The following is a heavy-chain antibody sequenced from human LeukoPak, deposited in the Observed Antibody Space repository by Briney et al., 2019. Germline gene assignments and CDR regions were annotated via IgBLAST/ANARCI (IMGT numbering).Heavy chain of an antibody. CDR2: IYTSGST. CDR1: GGSISSGSYY. Sequence: SGTLSLTCTVSGGSISSGSYYWGWDRQPAGKGLEGIGRIYTSGSTNYNPSLKSRVTMSVDTSKNQFSLKLSSVTAADTAVYYCARDSGDPLWSGYYFDYWGQGTLVTVSS. CDR3: ARDSGDPLWSGYYFDY. J-gene: IGHJ4*02. V-gene: IGHV4-61*02. D-gene: IGHD3-3*01.